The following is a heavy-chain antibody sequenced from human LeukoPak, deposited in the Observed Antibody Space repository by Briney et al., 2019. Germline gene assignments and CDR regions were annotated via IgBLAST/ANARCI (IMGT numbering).Heavy chain of an antibody. D-gene: IGHD1-26*01. CDR2: IWYDGSNK. CDR3: ARVAVVGATTGFFDY. J-gene: IGHJ4*02. CDR1: GFTFSSYG. V-gene: IGHV3-33*01. Sequence: GGSLRLSCAVSGFTFSSYGMHWVRQAPGKGLEWVAVIWYDGSNKYYADSVKGRFTISRDNSKNTLYLQMNSLRAEDMAVYYCARVAVVGATTGFFDYWGQGTLVTVSS.